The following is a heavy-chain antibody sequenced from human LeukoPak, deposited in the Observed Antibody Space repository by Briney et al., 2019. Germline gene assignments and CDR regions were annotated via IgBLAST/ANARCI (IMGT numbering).Heavy chain of an antibody. D-gene: IGHD2-2*01. CDR1: GYTFTGYY. Sequence: ASVKVSCKASGYTFTGYYMHWVRQAPGQGLEWMGWINPNSGGTNYAQKFQGRVTMTRDTSISTAYMELSGLRSDDTAVYSCARGEGYCSSTSCYPPGDYWGQGTLVTVSS. V-gene: IGHV1-2*02. CDR3: ARGEGYCSSTSCYPPGDY. J-gene: IGHJ4*02. CDR2: INPNSGGT.